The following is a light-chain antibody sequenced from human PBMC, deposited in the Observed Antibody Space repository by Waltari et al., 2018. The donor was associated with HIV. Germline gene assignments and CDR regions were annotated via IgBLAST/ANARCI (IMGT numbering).Light chain of an antibody. V-gene: IGLV10-54*04. Sequence: QAGLTQPPSVSKGMRQTATLTCTGNSNNVGNQGAAWLQQHQGHPPKLLSYRDNKRPSGISERFSASRSGNTASLTITGVQPEDEADYFCATWDISLSAVVFG. CDR1: SNNVGNQG. CDR3: ATWDISLSAVV. J-gene: IGLJ2*01. CDR2: RDN.